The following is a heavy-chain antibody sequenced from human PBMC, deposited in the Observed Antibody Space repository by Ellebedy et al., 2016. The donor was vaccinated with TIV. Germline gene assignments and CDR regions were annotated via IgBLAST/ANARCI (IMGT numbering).Heavy chain of an antibody. D-gene: IGHD2/OR15-2a*01. CDR1: GFTFSDEH. J-gene: IGHJ4*02. CDR2: SKNKGNNYAT. CDR3: TKTFYFD. Sequence: GGSLRLXXATSGFTFSDEHMDWVRQAPGKGLEWVGRSKNKGNNYATQYAASVKGRFTISRDDSTSSLYLQMNSLRTEDTAIYYCTKTFYFDWGQGTLVIVSS. V-gene: IGHV3-72*01.